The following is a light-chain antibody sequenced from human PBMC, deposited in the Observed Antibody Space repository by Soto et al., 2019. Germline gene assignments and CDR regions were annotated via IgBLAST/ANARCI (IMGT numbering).Light chain of an antibody. Sequence: DIQMTQSPSTLSASVGDRVTITCRASQSINSWLAWYQQKPGQAPRLLIYGASTLDSGVPSRFSASGSGTESTLIISILQPDDFATYYCQQYTSYSWTFGQGTKVDI. J-gene: IGKJ1*01. V-gene: IGKV1-5*01. CDR2: GAS. CDR1: QSINSW. CDR3: QQYTSYSWT.